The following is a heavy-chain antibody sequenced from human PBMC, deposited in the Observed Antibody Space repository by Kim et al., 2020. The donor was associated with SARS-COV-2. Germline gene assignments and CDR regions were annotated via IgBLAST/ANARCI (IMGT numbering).Heavy chain of an antibody. V-gene: IGHV3-21*01. Sequence: GGSLRLSCAASGFTFSSYSMNWVRHAPGKGLEWVSSISSSSSYIYYADSVKGRFTISRDNAKNSLYLQMNSLRAEDTAVYYCARDYYGSGSYYGAWGQGTLVTVSS. CDR2: ISSSSSYI. CDR3: ARDYYGSGSYYGA. CDR1: GFTFSSYS. J-gene: IGHJ5*02. D-gene: IGHD3-10*01.